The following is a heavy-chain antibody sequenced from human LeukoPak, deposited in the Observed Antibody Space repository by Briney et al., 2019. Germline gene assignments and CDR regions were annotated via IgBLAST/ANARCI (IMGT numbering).Heavy chain of an antibody. D-gene: IGHD3-22*01. J-gene: IGHJ5*02. V-gene: IGHV4-34*01. CDR2: INHSGST. Sequence: PSETLSLTCAVYGGSFSGYYWSWIRQPPGKGLEWIGEINHSGSTNYNPSLKSRVTISVDTSKNQFSLKLSSVTAADTAVYYCARVCRYYYDSSGYVYWFDPWGQGTLVTVSS. CDR3: ARVCRYYYDSSGYVYWFDP. CDR1: GGSFSGYY.